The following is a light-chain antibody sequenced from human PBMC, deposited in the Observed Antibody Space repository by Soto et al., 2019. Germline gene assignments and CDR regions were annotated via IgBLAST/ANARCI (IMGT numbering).Light chain of an antibody. CDR2: GAS. J-gene: IGKJ2*01. CDR1: QTVSSN. V-gene: IGKV3-15*01. CDR3: QQYNNLQYT. Sequence: EIVMTQSPATLYVSPGERDTLSCRTSQTVSSNLAWYQQKPGQAPRLLIYGASTRATGIPARFSGSGSRTECTLANSRLKSEDAAVYYCQQYNNLQYTVGQGIKLEIK.